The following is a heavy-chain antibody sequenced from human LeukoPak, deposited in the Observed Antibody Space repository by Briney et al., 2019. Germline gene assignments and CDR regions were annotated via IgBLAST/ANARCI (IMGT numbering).Heavy chain of an antibody. CDR2: ISSSGGHT. CDR3: ARVGDATAFDY. V-gene: IGHV3-64*01. D-gene: IGHD4-17*01. CDR1: GFTFSSYS. J-gene: IGHJ4*02. Sequence: GSLRLSCAASGFTFSSYSMHWVRQAPGKGLEYVSAISSSGGHTYYANSVKGRFTISRDNSKNTLFLQMGSLRAEDMAVYYCARVGDATAFDYWGQGTLVTVSS.